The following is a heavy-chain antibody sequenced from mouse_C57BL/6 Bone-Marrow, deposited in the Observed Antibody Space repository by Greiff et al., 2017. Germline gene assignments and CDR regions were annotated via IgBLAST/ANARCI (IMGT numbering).Heavy chain of an antibody. CDR3: ARSVITTASDWYFDG. J-gene: IGHJ1*03. CDR2: IDPSDGYT. Sequence: QVQLQQPGAELVKPGASVKLSCKASGYTFTSYWMQWVKQRPGQGLEWIGEIDPSDGYTNYNQKFKGKATLTVDTSSSTAYMQLSSLTSEDSAVYYCARSVITTASDWYFDGWGTGTTVTVSS. V-gene: IGHV1-50*01. CDR1: GYTFTSYW. D-gene: IGHD1-1*01.